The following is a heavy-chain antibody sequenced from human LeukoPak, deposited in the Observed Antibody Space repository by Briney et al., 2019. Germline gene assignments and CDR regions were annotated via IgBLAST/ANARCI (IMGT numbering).Heavy chain of an antibody. J-gene: IGHJ4*02. CDR2: INHSGST. Sequence: SETLSLTCAVYGGSFSVYYWSWIRQPPGKGLEWIGEINHSGSTNYNPSLKSRVTISVDTSKNQFSLKLRSVTAADTAVYYCARHQGWLQWEYWGQGTLVTVSS. D-gene: IGHD5-24*01. V-gene: IGHV4-34*01. CDR1: GGSFSVYY. CDR3: ARHQGWLQWEY.